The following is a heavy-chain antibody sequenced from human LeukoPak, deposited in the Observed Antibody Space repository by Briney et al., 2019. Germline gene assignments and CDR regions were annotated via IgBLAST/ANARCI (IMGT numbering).Heavy chain of an antibody. Sequence: PGGSLRLSCAASGFTFSSYSMRWVRQAPGNGLEWVSIISGSGISTKYVDCVESRFTIARDNSKVTIYMQMDELRAEDTAVFYGVFLWAGEYYRSDFDYWGQGTLVTVSS. CDR3: VFLWAGEYYRSDFDY. CDR1: GFTFSSYS. J-gene: IGHJ4*02. D-gene: IGHD4-17*01. CDR2: ISGSGIST. V-gene: IGHV3-23*01.